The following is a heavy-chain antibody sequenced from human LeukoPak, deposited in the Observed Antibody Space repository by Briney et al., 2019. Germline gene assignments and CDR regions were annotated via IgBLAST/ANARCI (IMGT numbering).Heavy chain of an antibody. D-gene: IGHD4-17*01. Sequence: GASVKVSCKASGYTFTSYAMNWVRQAPGQGLEWMGWINTNTGNPTYAQGFTGRFVFSLDTSVSTAYLQISSLKAEDTAVYYCARDREGDYEEPRPYYYGMDVWGQGTTVTVSS. J-gene: IGHJ6*02. CDR2: INTNTGNP. CDR1: GYTFTSYA. V-gene: IGHV7-4-1*02. CDR3: ARDREGDYEEPRPYYYGMDV.